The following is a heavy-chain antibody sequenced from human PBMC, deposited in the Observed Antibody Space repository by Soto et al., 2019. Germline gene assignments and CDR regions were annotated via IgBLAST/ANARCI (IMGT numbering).Heavy chain of an antibody. CDR3: AKQRADYGSGADTFYFDS. D-gene: IGHD3-10*01. Sequence: GGSLRLSCTVSGETLSNYAMTWGRQAPGKGLEWVSSLSGSGGTTYYADPVKGRFIISRDNSKNTLYLLMNSPRAEDTALYYCAKQRADYGSGADTFYFDSWGQGALVTVSS. J-gene: IGHJ4*02. CDR1: GETLSNYA. V-gene: IGHV3-23*01. CDR2: LSGSGGTT.